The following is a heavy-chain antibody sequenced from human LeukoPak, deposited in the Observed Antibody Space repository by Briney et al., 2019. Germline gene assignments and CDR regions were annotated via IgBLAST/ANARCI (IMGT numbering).Heavy chain of an antibody. CDR1: GGSISSSSYY. D-gene: IGHD3-16*01. J-gene: IGHJ4*02. Sequence: PSETLSLTCTVSGGSISSSSYYWGWIRQPPGKGLEWIGSIYYSGSTYYNPSLKSRVTISVDTSKNQFSLKLSSVTAADTAVYYCARGHDYVWGSYTSFDYWGQGTLVTVSS. V-gene: IGHV4-39*07. CDR3: ARGHDYVWGSYTSFDY. CDR2: IYYSGST.